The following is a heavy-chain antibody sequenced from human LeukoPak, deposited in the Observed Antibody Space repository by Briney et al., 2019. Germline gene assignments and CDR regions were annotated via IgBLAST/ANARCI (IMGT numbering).Heavy chain of an antibody. V-gene: IGHV3-23*01. Sequence: GGSLRLSCAASGFTFSSYVMSWVRQAPGKGLEWVSTITGSGGNTYYADSVKGRFTISRDNSKNTLYLQMDSLSAEDTALYYCAKRRYCGGGTCNRNYEFWGQGTLVTVSS. CDR1: GFTFSSYV. CDR2: ITGSGGNT. D-gene: IGHD2-15*01. J-gene: IGHJ4*02. CDR3: AKRRYCGGGTCNRNYEF.